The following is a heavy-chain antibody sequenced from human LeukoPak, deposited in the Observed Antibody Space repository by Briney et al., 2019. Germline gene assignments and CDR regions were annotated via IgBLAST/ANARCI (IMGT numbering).Heavy chain of an antibody. CDR1: GYTFTSYY. V-gene: IGHV1-46*01. CDR2: INPSGGST. CDR3: ARDGGYCSGGSCYSPFPDY. J-gene: IGHJ4*02. Sequence: ASVKVSCKASGYTFTSYYMHWVRQAPGQGLEWMGIINPSGGSTSYAQKFQGRVTMTRDTSTSTVYMELSSLRSEDTAVYYCARDGGYCSGGSCYSPFPDYWGQGTLVTVSP. D-gene: IGHD2-15*01.